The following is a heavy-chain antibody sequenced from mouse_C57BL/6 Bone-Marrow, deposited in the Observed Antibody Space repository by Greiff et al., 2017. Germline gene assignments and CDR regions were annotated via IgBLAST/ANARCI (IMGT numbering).Heavy chain of an antibody. J-gene: IGHJ4*01. V-gene: IGHV2-2*01. CDR1: GFSLTSYG. Sequence: QVQLKESGPGLVQPSQSLSITCTASGFSLTSYGVHWVRQSPGKGLEWLGVIWRGGSTDYNAAFISRMSISKDKSQTNAFYMMNRLQADDTAIYYCATYAMDYWGQGTSVTVSS. CDR2: IWRGGST. CDR3: ATYAMDY.